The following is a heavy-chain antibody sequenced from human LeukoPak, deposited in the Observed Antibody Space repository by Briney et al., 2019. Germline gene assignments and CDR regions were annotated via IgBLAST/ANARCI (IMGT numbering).Heavy chain of an antibody. D-gene: IGHD2-15*01. J-gene: IGHJ4*02. Sequence: SETLSLTCTVSGDSIGSFYWSWIRQPPGKGLEWIGNIYYSGNTNYNPSLKSRVTISVDTSKYQFSLKLTSVTAADTAIYYCARPARYCSGGSCWDSWGQGTLVTVSS. CDR1: GDSIGSFY. CDR3: ARPARYCSGGSCWDS. CDR2: IYYSGNT. V-gene: IGHV4-59*01.